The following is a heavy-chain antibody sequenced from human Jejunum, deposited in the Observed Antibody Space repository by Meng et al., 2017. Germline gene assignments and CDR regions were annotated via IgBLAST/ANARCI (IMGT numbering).Heavy chain of an antibody. CDR2: ITNDGSNT. Sequence: GESLKISCAASGFTFTRYGMEWVRQAPGKGLVWVSHITNDGSNTVDADSVQGRFTISRDNAKNTLYLQMNSLRAEDTAVYYCAILTGRNDAFDIWGQGTMVTVSS. V-gene: IGHV3-74*01. CDR3: AILTGRNDAFDI. J-gene: IGHJ3*02. D-gene: IGHD3-9*01. CDR1: GFTFTRYG.